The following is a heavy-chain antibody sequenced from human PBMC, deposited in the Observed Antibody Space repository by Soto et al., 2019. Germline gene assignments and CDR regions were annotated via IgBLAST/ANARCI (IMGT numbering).Heavy chain of an antibody. Sequence: PGGSLRLSCAASGFTFSSSWMTWVRQAPGKRLAWVANIKEDGSEKYYVDSVKGRFTISRDNTNESLYLQMNSLRAEDTAVYYCARGPAPVGYRGLDVWGQGTTVTVSS. CDR2: IKEDGSEK. CDR1: GFTFSSSW. D-gene: IGHD5-12*01. CDR3: ARGPAPVGYRGLDV. V-gene: IGHV3-7*01. J-gene: IGHJ6*02.